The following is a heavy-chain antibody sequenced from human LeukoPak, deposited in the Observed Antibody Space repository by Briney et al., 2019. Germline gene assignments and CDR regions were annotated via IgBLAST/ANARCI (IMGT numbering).Heavy chain of an antibody. D-gene: IGHD3-10*01. V-gene: IGHV3-15*01. CDR3: RSYKGDV. Sequence: PGGSLRLSCAASGFTFSNAWMSWVRQAPGKGLEWVGRIKSNIDGGTTDYAAPVKGRFTISRDDSKNTLYLQMNSLKTEDTAVYYCRSYKGDVWGKGTTVTVSS. J-gene: IGHJ6*04. CDR2: IKSNIDGGTT. CDR1: GFTFSNAW.